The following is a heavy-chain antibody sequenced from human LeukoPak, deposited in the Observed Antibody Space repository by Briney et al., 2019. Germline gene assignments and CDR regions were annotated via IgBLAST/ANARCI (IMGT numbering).Heavy chain of an antibody. V-gene: IGHV3-66*02. CDR1: GFTVSSNY. J-gene: IGHJ4*02. CDR2: IYSGDST. D-gene: IGHD1-26*01. CDR3: ARVPPYSGSYSYYFDY. Sequence: GGSLRLSCAASGFTVSSNYMSWVRQAPGKGLEWVSVIYSGDSTYYADSVKGRFTISRDNSKNTLYLQMNSLRAEDTAVYYCARVPPYSGSYSYYFDYWGQRTLVTVSS.